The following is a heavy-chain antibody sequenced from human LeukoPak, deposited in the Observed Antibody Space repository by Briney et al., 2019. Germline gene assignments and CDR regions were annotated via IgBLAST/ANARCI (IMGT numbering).Heavy chain of an antibody. CDR3: ASFFGYGYEYYYGMDV. Sequence: PGGSLRLSCVASGFTFSSYSMNWVRQAPGKGLEWVSSISSSSSYIYYADSVKGRFTISRDNAKNSLYLQMNSLRAEDTVVYYCASFFGYGYEYYYGMDVWGQGTTVTVSS. V-gene: IGHV3-21*01. CDR2: ISSSSSYI. J-gene: IGHJ6*02. CDR1: GFTFSSYS. D-gene: IGHD5-18*01.